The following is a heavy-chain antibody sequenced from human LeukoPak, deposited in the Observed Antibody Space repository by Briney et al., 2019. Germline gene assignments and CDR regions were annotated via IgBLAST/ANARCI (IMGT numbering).Heavy chain of an antibody. Sequence: ASVKVSCKVSGYALTEFSMHWVRQAPRKGLEGRGGFNPEDGENIYSQKFQDRSTMTEETSTDTAYMELSSLRSEDTGVYYCATNYDILTGYYRGWFDPWGQGTLVTVSS. D-gene: IGHD3-9*01. CDR3: ATNYDILTGYYRGWFDP. CDR2: FNPEDGEN. J-gene: IGHJ5*02. CDR1: GYALTEFS. V-gene: IGHV1-24*01.